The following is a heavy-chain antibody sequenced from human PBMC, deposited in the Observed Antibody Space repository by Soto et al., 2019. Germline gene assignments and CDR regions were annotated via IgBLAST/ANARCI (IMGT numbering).Heavy chain of an antibody. D-gene: IGHD3-22*01. CDR3: ARPDEGGYSSNHHYYYALDV. J-gene: IGHJ6*02. V-gene: IGHV1-69*01. CDR2: IIPIFDIT. Sequence: QVQLVQSGAEVKKPGSSVKVSCKASGGTFRSYSISWVRQAPGQGLEWMGGIIPIFDITNYAQKFQCRVTITADASTSTAYMELSSLGSDDTAVYYCARPDEGGYSSNHHYYYALDVWGQGTTVTV. CDR1: GGTFRSYS.